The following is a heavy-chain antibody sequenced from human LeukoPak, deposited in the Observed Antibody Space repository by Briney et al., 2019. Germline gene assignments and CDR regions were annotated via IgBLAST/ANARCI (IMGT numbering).Heavy chain of an antibody. J-gene: IGHJ3*02. Sequence: ASVKVSCKASGYTFTGYYMHWVRQAPGQGLEWMGWINPNSGGTNYAQKFQGRVTMTGDTSISTAYMELSRLRSDDTAVYYCASFIRVYGSGSRNAFDIWGQGTMVTVSS. V-gene: IGHV1-2*02. CDR2: INPNSGGT. CDR1: GYTFTGYY. D-gene: IGHD3-10*01. CDR3: ASFIRVYGSGSRNAFDI.